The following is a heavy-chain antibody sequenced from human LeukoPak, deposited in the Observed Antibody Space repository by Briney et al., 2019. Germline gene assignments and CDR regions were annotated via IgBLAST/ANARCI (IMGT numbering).Heavy chain of an antibody. D-gene: IGHD5-24*01. J-gene: IGHJ4*02. Sequence: SETLSLTCTVSSGSISSYYWSWIRQPPGKGLEWIGYIYYSGSTNYNPSLKSRVTISVDTSKNQFSLKLSSVTAADTAVYYCARGLDEHNYYFDYWGQGTLVTVSS. CDR2: IYYSGST. CDR3: ARGLDEHNYYFDY. V-gene: IGHV4-59*08. CDR1: SGSISSYY.